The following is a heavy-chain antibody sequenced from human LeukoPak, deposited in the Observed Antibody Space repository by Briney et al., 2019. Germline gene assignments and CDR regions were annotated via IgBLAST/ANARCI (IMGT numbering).Heavy chain of an antibody. J-gene: IGHJ2*01. V-gene: IGHV3-21*01. CDR3: VRWIASGSGIYWYFDV. Sequence: GGSLRLSCAASGFTFSSYSMNWVRQAPEKGLEWVSSISSSSSYIYYADSVKGRFTISRDNAKNSLYLQMNSLRAEDTAVYYCVRWIASGSGIYWYFDVWGRGTLVTVSS. CDR1: GFTFSSYS. D-gene: IGHD1-26*01. CDR2: ISSSSSYI.